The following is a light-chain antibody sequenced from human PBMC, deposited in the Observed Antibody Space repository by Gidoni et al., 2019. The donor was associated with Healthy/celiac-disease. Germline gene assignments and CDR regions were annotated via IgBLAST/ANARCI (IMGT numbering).Light chain of an antibody. J-gene: IGKJ2*01. CDR1: QSISSW. Sequence: DIQMTQSPSTLSASVGDRVAITCRASQSISSWLAWYQQKPGKAPKLLIYKASSLESGVPSRFSGSGSGTEFTLTISSLQPDDFATYYCQQYNSYPNTFXQXTKLXIK. V-gene: IGKV1-5*03. CDR3: QQYNSYPNT. CDR2: KAS.